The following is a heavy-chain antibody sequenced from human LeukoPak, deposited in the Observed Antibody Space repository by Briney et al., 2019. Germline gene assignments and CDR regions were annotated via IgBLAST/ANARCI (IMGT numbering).Heavy chain of an antibody. CDR1: GGSISSYY. Sequence: SETLSLTCTVSGGSISSYYWSWIRQPPGKGLEWIGYIYYSGSTNYNPSLKSRVTISVDTSKNQFSLKLSSVTAADTAVYYCARWVLPYYFDYWGQGTLVTVSS. J-gene: IGHJ4*02. CDR2: IYYSGST. V-gene: IGHV4-59*01. CDR3: ARWVLPYYFDY.